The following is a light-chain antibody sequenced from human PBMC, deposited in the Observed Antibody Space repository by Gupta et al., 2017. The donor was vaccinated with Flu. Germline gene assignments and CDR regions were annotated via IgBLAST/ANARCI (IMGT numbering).Light chain of an antibody. CDR1: SSNIGNNY. CDR2: DNN. J-gene: IGLJ1*01. Sequence: QSVLTQPPSVSAAPGQKVTISCSGSSSNIGNNYVSWYQQLPGTAPKLLIYDNNKRPSEIPDRFSGSKSGTSATLGITGLQTGDEADYYCGTWDSSLSAGKVFGTGTKVTVL. V-gene: IGLV1-51*01. CDR3: GTWDSSLSAGKV.